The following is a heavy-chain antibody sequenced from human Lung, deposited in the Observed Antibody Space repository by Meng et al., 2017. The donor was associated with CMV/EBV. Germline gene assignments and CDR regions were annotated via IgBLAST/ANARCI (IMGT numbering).Heavy chain of an antibody. J-gene: IGHJ4*02. CDR3: ARSGWWPGSYRLRVSLPFDY. CDR2: IIPIFGTA. D-gene: IGHD1-26*01. V-gene: IGHV1-69*05. CDR1: GGTFSSYA. Sequence: SXXVSXKASGGTFSSYAISWVRQAPGQGLEWMGGIIPIFGTANYAQKFQGRVTITTDESTSTAYMELSSLRSEDTAVYYCARSGWWPGSYRLRVSLPFDYGXQGTXVTVDS.